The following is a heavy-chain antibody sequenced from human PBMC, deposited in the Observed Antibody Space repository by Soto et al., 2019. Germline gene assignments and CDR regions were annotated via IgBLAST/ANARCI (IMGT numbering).Heavy chain of an antibody. CDR1: GFTFSDHY. Sequence: EVQLVESGGGLVQPGGSLRLSCAASGFTFSDHYMDWVRQAPGKGLEWVGRIRNKANSYTTDYAASVKGRFTISRDDSKHYLYLHMNSLTAEDTAVYYCARATMQWLEWGQGTLVTVSS. V-gene: IGHV3-72*01. D-gene: IGHD6-19*01. CDR2: IRNKANSYTT. J-gene: IGHJ4*02. CDR3: ARATMQWLE.